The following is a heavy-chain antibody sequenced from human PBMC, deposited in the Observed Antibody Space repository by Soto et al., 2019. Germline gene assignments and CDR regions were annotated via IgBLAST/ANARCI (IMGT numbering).Heavy chain of an antibody. D-gene: IGHD2-15*01. CDR1: GGSISSGGYY. Sequence: SETLSLTCTVSGGSISSGGYYWSWIRQHPGTGLEWIGYIYSNGNTYCNPSLKSRVTISVDTSQNQFSLKLSSVTAADTAVYYCARVVCSGGSCRWIGWYDPWGQGTLVTVSS. CDR3: ARVVCSGGSCRWIGWYDP. J-gene: IGHJ5*02. V-gene: IGHV4-31*03. CDR2: IYSNGNT.